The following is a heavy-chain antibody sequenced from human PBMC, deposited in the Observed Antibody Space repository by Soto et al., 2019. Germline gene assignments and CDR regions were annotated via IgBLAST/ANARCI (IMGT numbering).Heavy chain of an antibody. V-gene: IGHV2-5*02. Sequence: QITLKESGPTLVKPTQTLTLTCTFSGFSLSTSGVGVGWIRQPPGKALEWLALIYWDDDKRYSPSLKSRLTITKDTSKNQVVLTMTNMDPVDTATYYCAHSANTQYYYGSGSYYNDAFDIWGQGTMVTVSS. J-gene: IGHJ3*02. CDR2: IYWDDDK. CDR1: GFSLSTSGVG. CDR3: AHSANTQYYYGSGSYYNDAFDI. D-gene: IGHD3-10*01.